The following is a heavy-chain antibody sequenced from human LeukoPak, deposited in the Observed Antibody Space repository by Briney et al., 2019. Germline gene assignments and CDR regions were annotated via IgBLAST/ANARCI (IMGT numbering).Heavy chain of an antibody. D-gene: IGHD6-13*01. CDR1: GGSFSGYY. V-gene: IGHV4-34*01. CDR2: INHSGST. J-gene: IGHJ4*02. CDR3: ARGSEIAAAGTGYYFDY. Sequence: SETLSLTCAVYGGSFSGYYWSWIRQPPGKGLGWIGEINHSGSTNYNPSLKSRVTISVDTSKNQFSLKLSSVTAADTAVYYCARGSEIAAAGTGYYFDYWGQGTLVTVSS.